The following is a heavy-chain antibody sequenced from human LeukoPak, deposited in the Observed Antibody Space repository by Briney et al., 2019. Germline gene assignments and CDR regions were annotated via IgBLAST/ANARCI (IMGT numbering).Heavy chain of an antibody. V-gene: IGHV1-69*06. CDR1: GGTFSSYA. Sequence: SVKVSCKASGGTFSSYAISWVRQAPGQGLEWMGGIIPIFGTANYAQRFQGRVTITADKSTSTAYMELSSLRSEDTAVYYYARDQGGLRYFDWPTSGYWFDPWGQGTLVTVSS. CDR2: IIPIFGTA. CDR3: ARDQGGLRYFDWPTSGYWFDP. J-gene: IGHJ5*02. D-gene: IGHD3-9*01.